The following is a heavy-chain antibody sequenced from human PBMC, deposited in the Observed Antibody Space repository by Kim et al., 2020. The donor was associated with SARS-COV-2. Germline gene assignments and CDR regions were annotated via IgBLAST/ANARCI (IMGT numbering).Heavy chain of an antibody. Sequence: SETLSLTCTVSGGSISSGGYYWSWIRQHPGKGLEWIGYIYYSGSTYYNPSLKIRVTISVDTSKNQFSLKLSSVTAADTSVYYCARYIAAAGYYWFDPWGQGTLVTVSS. CDR2: IYYSGST. D-gene: IGHD6-13*01. CDR3: ARYIAAAGYYWFDP. V-gene: IGHV4-31*03. CDR1: GGSISSGGYY. J-gene: IGHJ5*02.